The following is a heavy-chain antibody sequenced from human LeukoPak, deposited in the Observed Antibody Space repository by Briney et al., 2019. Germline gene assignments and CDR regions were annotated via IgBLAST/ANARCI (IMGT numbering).Heavy chain of an antibody. D-gene: IGHD2-15*01. V-gene: IGHV3-23*01. CDR2: ITDSGDGT. CDR1: GFTFSSYA. J-gene: IGHJ4*02. CDR3: AKDSPVATR. Sequence: GGSLRLSCAASGFTFSSYAMSWVRQAPGKGLEWVSSITDSGDGTYYADSVKGRFTISRDDSKNTLYLQMNSLRAEDTAVYYCAKDSPVATRWGQGTLVTVSS.